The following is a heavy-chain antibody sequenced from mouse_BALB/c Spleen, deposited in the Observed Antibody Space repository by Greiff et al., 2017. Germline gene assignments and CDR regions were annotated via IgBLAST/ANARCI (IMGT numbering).Heavy chain of an antibody. Sequence: VQVVESGPGLVAPSQSLSITCTVSGFSLTSYGVHWVRQPPGKGLEWLGVIWAGGSTNYNSALMSRLSIRKDNSKNQVFLKMNSLQTDDTAMYYCARLEYGNRYYCAMDYWGQGTSVTVSS. CDR1: GFSLTSYG. V-gene: IGHV2-9*02. D-gene: IGHD2-10*02. CDR3: ARLEYGNRYYCAMDY. J-gene: IGHJ4*01. CDR2: IWAGGST.